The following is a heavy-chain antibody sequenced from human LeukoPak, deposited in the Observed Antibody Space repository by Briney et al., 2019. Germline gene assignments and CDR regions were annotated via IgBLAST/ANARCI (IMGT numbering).Heavy chain of an antibody. CDR3: ARDRSIAVAGPVSYAFDI. V-gene: IGHV3-23*01. Sequence: PGGSLRLSCAASGFTFSSYGMSWVRQAPGKGLEWVSAISGSGGSTYYADSVKGRFTISRDNSKNTLYLQMNSLRAEDTAVYYCARDRSIAVAGPVSYAFDIWGQGTMVTVSS. J-gene: IGHJ3*02. D-gene: IGHD6-19*01. CDR1: GFTFSSYG. CDR2: ISGSGGST.